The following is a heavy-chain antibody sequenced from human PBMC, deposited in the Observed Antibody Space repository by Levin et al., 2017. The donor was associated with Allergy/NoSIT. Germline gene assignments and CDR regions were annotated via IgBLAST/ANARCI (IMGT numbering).Heavy chain of an antibody. V-gene: IGHV3-23*01. CDR3: AKSGHSRPYYFDY. Sequence: GESLKISCAASGFTFSSYAMSWVRQAPGKGLEWVSAISGSGGSTYYADSVKGRFTISRDNSKNTLYLQMNSLRAEDTAVYYCAKSGHSRPYYFDYWGQGTLVTVSS. J-gene: IGHJ4*02. D-gene: IGHD6-13*01. CDR1: GFTFSSYA. CDR2: ISGSGGST.